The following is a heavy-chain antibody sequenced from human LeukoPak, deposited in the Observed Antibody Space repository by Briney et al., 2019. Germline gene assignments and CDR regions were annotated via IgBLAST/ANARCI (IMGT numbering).Heavy chain of an antibody. V-gene: IGHV3-7*01. J-gene: IGHJ6*02. Sequence: GGSLRLSCAASGFTFSSYWMSWVRQAPGKGLEWVANIKQDESEKYYVDSVKGRFTISRDNAKNSLHLQMNSLRAEDTAVYYCAREVPLRFLEWLFGMDVWGQGTTVTVSS. CDR3: AREVPLRFLEWLFGMDV. CDR1: GFTFSSYW. D-gene: IGHD3-3*01. CDR2: IKQDESEK.